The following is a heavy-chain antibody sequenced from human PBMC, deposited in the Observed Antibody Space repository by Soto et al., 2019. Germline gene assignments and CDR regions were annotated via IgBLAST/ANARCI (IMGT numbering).Heavy chain of an antibody. D-gene: IGHD3-10*01. CDR2: INHSGST. CDR3: ASRDTIYYYGSGSYYRRRFDP. V-gene: IGHV4-34*01. J-gene: IGHJ5*02. Sequence: SETLSLTCAVYGGSFSGYYWSWIRQPPGKGLEWIGEINHSGSTNYNPSLKSRVTISVDTSKNQFSLKLSSVTAADTAVYYCASRDTIYYYGSGSYYRRRFDPWGQGTLVTVSS. CDR1: GGSFSGYY.